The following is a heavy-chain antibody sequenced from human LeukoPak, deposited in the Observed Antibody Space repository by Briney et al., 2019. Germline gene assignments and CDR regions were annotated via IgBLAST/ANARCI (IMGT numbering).Heavy chain of an antibody. V-gene: IGHV3-48*01. CDR3: ARALGYSYGYAVDY. Sequence: PGGSLRLSCAASGFIFSNYNMNWVRQTPGKGLEWLSYISSSSGAIYYADSVKGRFTISGDNAKNSLYLQMNSLRAEDTAVYHCARALGYSYGYAVDYWGQGTLVTVSS. CDR1: GFIFSNYN. J-gene: IGHJ4*02. D-gene: IGHD5-18*01. CDR2: ISSSSGAI.